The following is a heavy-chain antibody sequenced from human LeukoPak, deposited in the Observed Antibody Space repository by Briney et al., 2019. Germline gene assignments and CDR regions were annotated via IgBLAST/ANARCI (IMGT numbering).Heavy chain of an antibody. J-gene: IGHJ4*02. Sequence: ASVKVSCKASGYTFTCYYIHWVRQAPGQGLEWMGRINPNNGGTNYAQKFQGRVNMTRDMSMSTAYMDLSGLRPDDTAVYYCAREGSGYTYGRGSYFDYWGQGILVTVSS. V-gene: IGHV1-2*06. CDR2: INPNNGGT. D-gene: IGHD5-18*01. CDR3: AREGSGYTYGRGSYFDY. CDR1: GYTFTCYY.